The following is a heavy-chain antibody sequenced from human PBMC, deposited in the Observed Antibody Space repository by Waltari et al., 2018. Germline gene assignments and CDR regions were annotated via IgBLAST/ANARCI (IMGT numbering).Heavy chain of an antibody. CDR2: INADGSTK. CDR1: GFTFSVYW. CDR3: ARGGYYYFDY. V-gene: IGHV3-74*03. Sequence: EGQLVESGGALVQPGGSLRLSCADSGFTFSVYWMYWIRQAPGKGLVWVSRINADGSTKTYADSVKGRFTISRDNVKNTLYLEMNALGAEDTAVYYCARGGYYYFDYWGQGTLVTVSS. J-gene: IGHJ4*02. D-gene: IGHD5-12*01.